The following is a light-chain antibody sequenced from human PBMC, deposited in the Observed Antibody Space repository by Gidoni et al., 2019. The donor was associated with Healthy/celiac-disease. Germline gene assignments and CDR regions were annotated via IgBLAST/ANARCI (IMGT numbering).Light chain of an antibody. V-gene: IGKV3-15*01. Sequence: EIVMTQSPPTLSVSPGERATLSCRASQSVSSNLAWYQQKPGQAPRLLIYGASTRATGIPARFSGSGSGTEFTLTISSLQSEDFAVYYCQQYNNWPIWTFGQGTKVEIK. J-gene: IGKJ1*01. CDR1: QSVSSN. CDR3: QQYNNWPIWT. CDR2: GAS.